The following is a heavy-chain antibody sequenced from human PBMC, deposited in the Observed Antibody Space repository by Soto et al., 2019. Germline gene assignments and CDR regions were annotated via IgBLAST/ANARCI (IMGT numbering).Heavy chain of an antibody. V-gene: IGHV1-69*02. Sequence: SVKVSCKASGGTFSSYTISWVRQAPGQGLEWMGRIIPILGIANYAQKFQGRVTITADKSTGTAYMELSSLRSEDTAVYYCASTAVKDFGVVNPDYYYYYYMDVWGKGTTVTVSS. CDR3: ASTAVKDFGVVNPDYYYYYYMDV. D-gene: IGHD3-3*01. CDR2: IIPILGIA. CDR1: GGTFSSYT. J-gene: IGHJ6*03.